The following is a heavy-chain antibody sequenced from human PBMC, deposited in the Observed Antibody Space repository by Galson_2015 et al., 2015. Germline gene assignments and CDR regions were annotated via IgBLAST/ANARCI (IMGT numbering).Heavy chain of an antibody. V-gene: IGHV5-51*01. CDR3: AMGYGGAPLPDFDH. J-gene: IGHJ4*02. Sequence: SGAEVKKPGESLQISCKGSGYISDSYWIGWVRQMPGKGLDWMGVIYPNDSDTRYSPSFQGQVTISADKSISTAYLQWSSLKASDTAMYYCAMGYGGAPLPDFDHWGQGTQITVSA. D-gene: IGHD1-1*01. CDR2: IYPNDSDT. CDR1: GYISDSYW.